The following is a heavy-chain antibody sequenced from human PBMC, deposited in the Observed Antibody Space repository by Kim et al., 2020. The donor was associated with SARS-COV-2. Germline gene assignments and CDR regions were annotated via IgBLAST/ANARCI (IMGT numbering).Heavy chain of an antibody. Sequence: YIYYADTAKGRFTISRDNAKSSLFLQMNSLRVEDTGVYYCARCEGYGMDVWGQGTTVTVSS. V-gene: IGHV3-21*01. CDR2: YI. CDR3: ARCEGYGMDV. J-gene: IGHJ6*02.